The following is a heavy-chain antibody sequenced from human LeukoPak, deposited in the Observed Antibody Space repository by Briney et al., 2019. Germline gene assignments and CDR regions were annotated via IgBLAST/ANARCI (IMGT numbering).Heavy chain of an antibody. D-gene: IGHD2-2*02. CDR3: ARRSALYGWFDP. CDR2: INHSGST. J-gene: IGHJ5*02. CDR1: GGSFNGYY. Sequence: PSETLSLTCAVYGGSFNGYYWSWIRQPPGKGLEWIGEINHSGSTNYNPSLKSRVTISVDTSKNQFSLKLSSVTAADTAVYYCARRSALYGWFDPWGQGTLVTVSS. V-gene: IGHV4-34*01.